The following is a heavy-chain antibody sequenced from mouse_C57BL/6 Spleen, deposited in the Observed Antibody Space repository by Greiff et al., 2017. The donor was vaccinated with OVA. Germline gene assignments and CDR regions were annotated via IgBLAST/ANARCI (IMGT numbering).Heavy chain of an antibody. Sequence: QVQLKESGPELVKPGASVKISCKASGYAFSSSWMNWVKQRPGKGLEWIGRIYPGDGDTNYNGKFKGKATLTADKSSSTAYMQLSSLTSEDSAVYFCARSDYDHAMDYWGQGTSVTVSS. V-gene: IGHV1-82*01. CDR2: IYPGDGDT. CDR3: ARSDYDHAMDY. J-gene: IGHJ4*01. D-gene: IGHD2-4*01. CDR1: GYAFSSSW.